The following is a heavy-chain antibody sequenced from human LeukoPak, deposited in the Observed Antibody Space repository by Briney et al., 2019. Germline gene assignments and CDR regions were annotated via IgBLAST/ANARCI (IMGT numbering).Heavy chain of an antibody. V-gene: IGHV4-59*01. J-gene: IGHJ3*02. D-gene: IGHD3-10*01. CDR1: GDSISSYA. CDR2: ISRSGDT. CDR3: AKDRGGVRDAFDI. Sequence: PSETLSLTCSVSGDSISSYAWSWIRRPPGKGLEWIGDISRSGDTNYSPSLKSRLTISVDMSKNQFSLKLRSVTAADTAVYYCAKDRGGVRDAFDIWGQGTVVTVSS.